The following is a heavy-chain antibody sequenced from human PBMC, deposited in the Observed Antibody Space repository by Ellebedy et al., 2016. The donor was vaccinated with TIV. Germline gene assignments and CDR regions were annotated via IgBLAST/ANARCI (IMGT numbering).Heavy chain of an antibody. CDR3: ARPKAALHTVTNNYYYYYMDV. V-gene: IGHV1-18*01. J-gene: IGHJ6*03. CDR1: GYTFTSYG. D-gene: IGHD4-11*01. Sequence: ASVKVSCXASGYTFTSYGISWVRQAPGQGLEWMGWISAYNGNTNYAQKLQGRVTMTTDTSTSTAYMELRSLRSDDTAVYYCARPKAALHTVTNNYYYYYMDVWGKGTTVTVSS. CDR2: ISAYNGNT.